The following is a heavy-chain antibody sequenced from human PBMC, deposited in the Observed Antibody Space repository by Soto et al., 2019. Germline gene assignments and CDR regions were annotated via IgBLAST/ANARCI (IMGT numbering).Heavy chain of an antibody. Sequence: GGSLRLSCAASGFTFSSYGMHWVRQAPGKGLEWVAVIWYDGSNKYYADSVKGRFTISRDNSKNTLYLQMNSLRAEDTAVYYCARDREYYYGSGSYYYYYYYMDVWGKGTTVTVSS. V-gene: IGHV3-33*01. J-gene: IGHJ6*03. CDR2: IWYDGSNK. D-gene: IGHD3-10*01. CDR1: GFTFSSYG. CDR3: ARDREYYYGSGSYYYYYYYMDV.